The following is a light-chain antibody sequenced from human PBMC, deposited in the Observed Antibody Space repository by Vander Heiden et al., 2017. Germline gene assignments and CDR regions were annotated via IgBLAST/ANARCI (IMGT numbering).Light chain of an antibody. V-gene: IGKV1-5*01. CDR1: QSISSW. CDR2: DAS. J-gene: IGKJ2*01. Sequence: DIQMTQSPSTLSASVGDRVTITCRASQSISSWLAWYQQKPGKAPKLLIYDASSLESAVPSRFSGSGSGTEFTLTISSLQPDDFATYYCQQDKSYSQTFGQGTKLEIK. CDR3: QQDKSYSQT.